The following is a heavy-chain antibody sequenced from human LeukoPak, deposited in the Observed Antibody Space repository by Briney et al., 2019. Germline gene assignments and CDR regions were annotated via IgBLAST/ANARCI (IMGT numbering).Heavy chain of an antibody. CDR1: GLTFSSYG. J-gene: IGHJ4*02. V-gene: IGHV3-30*18. Sequence: PGRSLRLSCAASGLTFSSYGMHWVRQAPGKGLEWVAVISYDGSNKYYADSVKGRFTISRDNSKNTLYLQMNSLRAEDTAVYYCAKDISRAASAFDYWGQGTLVTVSS. CDR3: AKDISRAASAFDY. CDR2: ISYDGSNK.